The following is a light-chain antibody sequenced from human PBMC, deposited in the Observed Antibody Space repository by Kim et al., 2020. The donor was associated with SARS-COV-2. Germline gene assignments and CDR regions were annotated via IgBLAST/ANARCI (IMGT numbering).Light chain of an antibody. CDR3: QTWGTGIMV. CDR2: LNSDGSH. Sequence: QPVLTQSPSASASLGASVRLTCVLNSEHTTYAIAWHQHQPGRGPRHLMNLNSDGSHTKGDGIPDRFSGSSSGSERYLVISNLQSEDEADYYCQTWGTGIMVFGGGTQLTVL. J-gene: IGLJ2*01. V-gene: IGLV4-69*01. CDR1: SEHTTYA.